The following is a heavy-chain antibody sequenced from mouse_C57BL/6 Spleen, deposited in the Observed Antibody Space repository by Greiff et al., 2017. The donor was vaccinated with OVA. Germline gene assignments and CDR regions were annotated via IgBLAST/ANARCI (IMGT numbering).Heavy chain of an antibody. Sequence: VQLQQSGAELVRPGASVKLSCTASGFNIKDYYMHWVKQRPEQGLEWIGRIDPEDGDTEYAPKFQGKATMTADTSSNTAYLQLSSLTSEDTAVYYCTTTSTVVATNYFDYWGQGTTLTVSS. D-gene: IGHD1-1*01. V-gene: IGHV14-1*01. J-gene: IGHJ2*01. CDR2: IDPEDGDT. CDR1: GFNIKDYY. CDR3: TTTSTVVATNYFDY.